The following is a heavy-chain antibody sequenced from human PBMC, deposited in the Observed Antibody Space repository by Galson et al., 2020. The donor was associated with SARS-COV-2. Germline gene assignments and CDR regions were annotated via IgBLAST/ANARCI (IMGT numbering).Heavy chain of an antibody. CDR1: GFTFSSYS. J-gene: IGHJ6*03. Sequence: GESLKISCAASGFTFSSYSMNWVRQAPGKGLEWVSSISSSSSYIYYADSVKGRFTISRDNAKNSLYLQMNSLRAEDTAVYYCARDQVPAVIYYYYYYMDVWGKGTTVTVSS. V-gene: IGHV3-21*01. CDR2: ISSSSSYI. D-gene: IGHD2-2*01. CDR3: ARDQVPAVIYYYYYYMDV.